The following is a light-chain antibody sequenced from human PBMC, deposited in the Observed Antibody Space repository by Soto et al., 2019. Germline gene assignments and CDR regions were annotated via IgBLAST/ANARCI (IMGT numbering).Light chain of an antibody. CDR2: AAS. J-gene: IGKJ5*01. CDR3: QQSCSTLIT. V-gene: IGKV1-39*01. Sequence: DIQMTQSPSSLSASLGDRVTITCRASQTISSYLNWYQQKPGKAPKLLIYAASSLQSGVPSRFSGSGSGTDFTLTISSLQPEDFATYYCQQSCSTLITFGQGTRLEIK. CDR1: QTISSY.